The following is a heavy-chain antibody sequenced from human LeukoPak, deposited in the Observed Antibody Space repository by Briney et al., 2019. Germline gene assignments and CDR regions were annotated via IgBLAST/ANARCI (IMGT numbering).Heavy chain of an antibody. CDR3: ARRPDWGYNYYMDV. J-gene: IGHJ6*03. V-gene: IGHV4-38-2*02. Sequence: SETLSLTCNVSGYSIGSGYFWGWVRQPPGKGLQWIGGVYNSGSTYYNPSLESRLTISLKTSKNQVSPKLRSVTAADTAVYYCARRPDWGYNYYMDVWGKGTTVSVSS. D-gene: IGHD3-16*01. CDR2: VYNSGST. CDR1: GYSIGSGYF.